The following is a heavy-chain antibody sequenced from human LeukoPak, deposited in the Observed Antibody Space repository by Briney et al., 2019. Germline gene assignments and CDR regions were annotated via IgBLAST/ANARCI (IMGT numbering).Heavy chain of an antibody. V-gene: IGHV3-11*01. J-gene: IGHJ4*02. CDR1: GFTFSDYY. D-gene: IGHD3-10*01. CDR2: ISSDSDTI. Sequence: PGGSLRLSYAASGFTFSDYYMSWIRQAPGKGLEWFSYISSDSDTIYYADSVKGRFTISRDNAKKSLYLQMNSLRAEDTAVYYCARQRFGQYFDYWGQGTLVTVSS. CDR3: ARQRFGQYFDY.